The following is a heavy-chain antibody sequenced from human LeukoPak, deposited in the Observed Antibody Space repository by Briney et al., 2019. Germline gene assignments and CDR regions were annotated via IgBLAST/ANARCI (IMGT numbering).Heavy chain of an antibody. Sequence: GGSLRLSCTASGFTFGDYAMSWVRQAPGKGLEWVGFTRSKAYGGTTEYAASVKGRFTISRDDSKSIAYLQMNSLKTEDTAVYYCTRAKVDYYGSGSYFDYWGQGTLVTVSS. J-gene: IGHJ4*02. V-gene: IGHV3-49*04. CDR1: GFTFGDYA. CDR3: TRAKVDYYGSGSYFDY. CDR2: TRSKAYGGTT. D-gene: IGHD3-10*01.